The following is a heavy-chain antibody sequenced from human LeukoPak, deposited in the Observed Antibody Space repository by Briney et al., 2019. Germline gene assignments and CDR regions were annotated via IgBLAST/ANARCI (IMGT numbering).Heavy chain of an antibody. CDR1: GGSASSSSYY. V-gene: IGHV4-39*01. J-gene: IGHJ6*03. CDR2: IYYSGST. Sequence: SETLSLTCTVSGGSASSSSYYWGWIRQPPGKGLEWIGSIYYSGSTYYNPSLKSRVTISVDMSKNQFSLKLSSVTAADTAVYYCARHVSDSNFYYYYYMDVWGKGTTVTVSS. D-gene: IGHD4-11*01. CDR3: ARHVSDSNFYYYYYMDV.